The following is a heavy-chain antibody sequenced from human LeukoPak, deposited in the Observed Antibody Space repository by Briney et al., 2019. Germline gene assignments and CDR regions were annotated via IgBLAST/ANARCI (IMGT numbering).Heavy chain of an antibody. CDR1: GYTFTSYD. CDR3: AMQRTYYYDSSGYRHRYFDY. Sequence: ASVKVSCKASGYTFTSYDINWVRQTPGQGLEWMGWMDPNSGNTGYAQKFQGRVTMTRNTSISTAYMELSSLRSEDTAVYYCAMQRTYYYDSSGYRHRYFDYWGQGTLVTVSS. V-gene: IGHV1-8*01. D-gene: IGHD3-22*01. J-gene: IGHJ4*02. CDR2: MDPNSGNT.